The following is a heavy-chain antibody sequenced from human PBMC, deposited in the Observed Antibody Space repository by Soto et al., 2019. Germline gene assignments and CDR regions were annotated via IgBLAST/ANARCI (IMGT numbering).Heavy chain of an antibody. V-gene: IGHV3-30-3*01. CDR3: ARALLEGAFDF. D-gene: IGHD3-10*01. J-gene: IGHJ3*01. CDR2: ISYDGSIK. Sequence: QVQLVESGGGVVQPGRSLRLSCAASGFTFSSYAMHWVRQAPGKGLEWVAVISYDGSIKYYADSVKGRFSISRDNSKNTLYLQMNSLRAEDMAVYSCARALLEGAFDFWGQGTMVTVSS. CDR1: GFTFSSYA.